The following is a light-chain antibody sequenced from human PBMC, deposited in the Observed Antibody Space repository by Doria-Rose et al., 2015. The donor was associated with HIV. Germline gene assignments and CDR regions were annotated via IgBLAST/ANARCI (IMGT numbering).Light chain of an antibody. CDR2: WAS. CDR3: QQYYDTPS. J-gene: IGKJ3*01. V-gene: IGKV4-1*01. CDR1: QSLLYTSKNY. Sequence: DIRLTQSPESLGMSLGERATLNCKSNQSLLYTSKNYLAWYQQKPGQPPKLLIYWASTRQSGVPARFSCSGSGTDFTLTISSLEAEGVAVYYCQQYYDTPSFGPGTTVDIK.